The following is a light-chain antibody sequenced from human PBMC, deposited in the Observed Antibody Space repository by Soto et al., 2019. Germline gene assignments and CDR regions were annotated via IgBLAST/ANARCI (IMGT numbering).Light chain of an antibody. CDR2: GAS. CDR3: QQYDDWPRT. J-gene: IGKJ1*01. CDR1: QSVSSN. V-gene: IGKV3-15*01. Sequence: IVMTQSPATLSVSPGERATLSCRASQSVSSNLAWYQQKPGQAPRLLIYGASTRASGIPDRFSGSGSGTEFTLTISSLQSEDFAFFYCQQYDDWPRTFGQGSNVDIK.